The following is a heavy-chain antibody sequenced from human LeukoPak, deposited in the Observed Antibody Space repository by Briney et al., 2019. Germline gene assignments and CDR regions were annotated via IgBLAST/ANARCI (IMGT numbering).Heavy chain of an antibody. Sequence: SETLSLTCTVSGGSISNYYWSWIRQPAGKGLEWIGRIYTSGSTNYNPSLKSRVTMSVDTSKNQFSLKLSSVTAADTAVYYCAASEEGYCSGGSCYNWFDPWGQGTLVTVSS. CDR3: AASEEGYCSGGSCYNWFDP. D-gene: IGHD2-15*01. V-gene: IGHV4-4*07. J-gene: IGHJ5*02. CDR1: GGSISNYY. CDR2: IYTSGST.